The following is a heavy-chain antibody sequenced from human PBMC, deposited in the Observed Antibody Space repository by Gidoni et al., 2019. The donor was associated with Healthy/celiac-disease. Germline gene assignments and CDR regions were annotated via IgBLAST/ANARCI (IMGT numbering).Heavy chain of an antibody. Sequence: QLQLQESGPGLVKPSETLSLPCTVSGGSSSSRSYYWGGIRQPPGNGLECIGSIYDRGSTSYNPALKSRVTISVATSKNQFSLKLSSVTAADTAVYYCARGSVDVDTAMADAFDIWGQGTMVTVSS. V-gene: IGHV4-39*07. J-gene: IGHJ3*02. CDR3: ARGSVDVDTAMADAFDI. D-gene: IGHD5-18*01. CDR2: IYDRGST. CDR1: GGSSSSRSYY.